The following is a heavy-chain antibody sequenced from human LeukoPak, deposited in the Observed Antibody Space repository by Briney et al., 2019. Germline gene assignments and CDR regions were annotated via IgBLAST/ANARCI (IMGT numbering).Heavy chain of an antibody. CDR2: IHTSGNT. CDR3: VRGGSKAAATFDY. D-gene: IGHD2-15*01. V-gene: IGHV4-4*07. Sequence: SETLSLTCTVSGGSISGYYWSWTRQPAGRGLEWIGHIHTSGNTNYNPSLKSRVTMSVDTSNNQFSLRVSSVTAADTAIYYCVRGGSKAAATFDYWGQGTLVTVFS. CDR1: GGSISGYY. J-gene: IGHJ4*02.